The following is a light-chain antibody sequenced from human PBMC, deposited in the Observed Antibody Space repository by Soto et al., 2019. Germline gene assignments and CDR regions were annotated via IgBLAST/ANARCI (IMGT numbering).Light chain of an antibody. V-gene: IGKV2-28*01. CDR3: MQALQPLTIT. CDR1: QSLLHTNGYNY. Sequence: DTVMTQSPLSLPVTPGEPASISCRSSQSLLHTNGYNYLDWYVQKPGQSPQVLIYLGSNRASGVPDRFSGSGSGTDFTLKISRVEAEDVGIYYCMQALQPLTITFGQGTRLEIK. CDR2: LGS. J-gene: IGKJ5*01.